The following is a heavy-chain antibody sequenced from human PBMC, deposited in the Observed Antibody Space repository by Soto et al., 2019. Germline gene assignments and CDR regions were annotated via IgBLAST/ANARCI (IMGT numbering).Heavy chain of an antibody. V-gene: IGHV1-46*01. J-gene: IGHJ6*02. Sequence: ASVKCSCKASGYTFTSYYMHWVRQAPGQGLEWMGIINPSGGSTSYAQKFQGRVTMTRDTSTSTVYMELSSLRSEDTAVYYCARAPPFEYSSSFPYYYYYGMDVWGQGTTVTVSS. CDR1: GYTFTSYY. D-gene: IGHD6-6*01. CDR2: INPSGGST. CDR3: ARAPPFEYSSSFPYYYYYGMDV.